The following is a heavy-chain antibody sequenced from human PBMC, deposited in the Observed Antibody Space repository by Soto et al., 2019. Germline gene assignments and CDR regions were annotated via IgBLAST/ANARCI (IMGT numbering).Heavy chain of an antibody. J-gene: IGHJ5*02. CDR2: IIPIFGTA. Sequence: SVKVSCKAPGGTFSSYAISWVRQAPGQGLEWMGGIIPIFGTANYAQKFQGRVTITADESTSTAYMELSSLRSEDTAVYYCAREGVLQYSGSSVWFDPWGQGTLVTVSS. V-gene: IGHV1-69*13. CDR1: GGTFSSYA. CDR3: AREGVLQYSGSSVWFDP. D-gene: IGHD6-6*01.